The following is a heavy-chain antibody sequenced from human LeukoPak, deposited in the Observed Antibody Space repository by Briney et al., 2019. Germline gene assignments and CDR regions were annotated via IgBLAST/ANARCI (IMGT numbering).Heavy chain of an antibody. CDR3: ARDVSEGFDF. V-gene: IGHV3-21*01. D-gene: IGHD3-16*02. Sequence: AGGSLRLSCTASGFTFSGYSMNWIRQAPGKGLEWVSSFGTRSTSIYHAGSVKGRFAISRDNAKNSLYLQMNSLRAEDTALYYCARDVSEGFDFWGQGTLVTVSS. CDR2: FGTRSTSI. CDR1: GFTFSGYS. J-gene: IGHJ4*02.